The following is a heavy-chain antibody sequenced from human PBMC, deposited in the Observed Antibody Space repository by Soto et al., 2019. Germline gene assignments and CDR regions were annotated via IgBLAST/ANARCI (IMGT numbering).Heavy chain of an antibody. CDR2: ISAYNGNT. J-gene: IGHJ3*02. CDR1: GYTFTSYG. V-gene: IGHV1-18*01. CDR3: ARVLVYLGSPGAFDI. D-gene: IGHD2-15*01. Sequence: QVQLVQSGAEVKKPGASVKVSCKASGYTFTSYGISWVRQAPGQGLEWMGWISAYNGNTNYAQKLQGRVTMTTDTSTSTVYMELRSLRSDDTAVYYCARVLVYLGSPGAFDIWGQGTMVTVSS.